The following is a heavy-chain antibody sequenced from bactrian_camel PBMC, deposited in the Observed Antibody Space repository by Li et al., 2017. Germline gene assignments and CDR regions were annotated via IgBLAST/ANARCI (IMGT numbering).Heavy chain of an antibody. CDR2: ISTLTWTT. V-gene: IGHV3S63*01. CDR1: GYQLTNHC. D-gene: IGHD3*01. J-gene: IGHJ4*01. CDR3: AAVAEGRTVEGGVSLWTLFESGY. Sequence: HVQLVESGGGSVQAGGSLRLSCVASGYQLTNHCVTWFRQAPGEEREGVAGISTLTWTTYYADSVKGRFTISRDNAKNTVYLQMNSLKLEDTAVYYCAAVAEGRTVEGGVSLWTLFESGYWGQGTQVTVS.